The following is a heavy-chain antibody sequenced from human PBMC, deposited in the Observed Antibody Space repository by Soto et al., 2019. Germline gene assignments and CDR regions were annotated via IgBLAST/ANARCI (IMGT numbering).Heavy chain of an antibody. D-gene: IGHD3-16*01. CDR2: IYFSGRT. J-gene: IGHJ5*02. CDR1: GDSVSSGDYY. Sequence: SETLSLTCTVSGDSVSSGDYYWTWIRQPPGKGLEWVGRIYFSGRTNYIPSLESRVTISLDTSKNQFSLKLTSVTAADTAVYYCERVPIDTYMIYWSDPWGQGTLVTVYS. V-gene: IGHV4-61*08. CDR3: ERVPIDTYMIYWSDP.